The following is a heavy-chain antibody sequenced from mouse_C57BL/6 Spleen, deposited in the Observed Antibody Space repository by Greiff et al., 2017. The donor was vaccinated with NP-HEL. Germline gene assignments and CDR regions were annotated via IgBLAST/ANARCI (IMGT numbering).Heavy chain of an antibody. D-gene: IGHD2-3*01. CDR2: INPGSGGT. CDR3: ARDGAPSYYFDY. V-gene: IGHV1-54*01. J-gene: IGHJ2*01. CDR1: GYAFTNYL. Sequence: QVQLQQSGAELVRPGTSVKVSCKASGYAFTNYLIEWVKQRPGQGLEWIGVINPGSGGTNYNEKFKGKATLTADKSSSTAYMQLSSLTSEDSAVYFCARDGAPSYYFDYWGQGTTLTVSS.